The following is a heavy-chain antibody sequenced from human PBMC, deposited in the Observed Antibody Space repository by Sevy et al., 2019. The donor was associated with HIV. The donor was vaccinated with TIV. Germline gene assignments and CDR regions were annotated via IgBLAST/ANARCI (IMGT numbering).Heavy chain of an antibody. CDR2: IWYDGSNK. CDR1: GFTFSSYG. V-gene: IGHV3-33*01. CDR3: AREKEYYYDSSGYYYFDY. J-gene: IGHJ4*02. Sequence: GGSLRLSCAASGFTFSSYGMHWVRQAPGKGLEWVAVIWYDGSNKYYADSVKGRFTISRDNSKNTLYLQMNSLRAEDTAVYYSAREKEYYYDSSGYYYFDYWGQGTLVTVSS. D-gene: IGHD3-22*01.